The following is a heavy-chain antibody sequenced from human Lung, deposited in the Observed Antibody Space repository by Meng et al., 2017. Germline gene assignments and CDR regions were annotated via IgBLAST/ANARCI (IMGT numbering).Heavy chain of an antibody. Sequence: QVRVWCSGRVTPWEPLSLTCVASGGSFSDYYWSWIRQPPGKGLEWIGEINHSGSTNYNPSLESRATISVDTSQNNLSLKLSSVTAADSAVYYCARGPTTMAHDFDYWGQGTLVTVSS. CDR3: ARGPTTMAHDFDY. J-gene: IGHJ4*02. CDR1: GGSFSDYY. V-gene: IGHV4-34*01. CDR2: INHSGST. D-gene: IGHD4-11*01.